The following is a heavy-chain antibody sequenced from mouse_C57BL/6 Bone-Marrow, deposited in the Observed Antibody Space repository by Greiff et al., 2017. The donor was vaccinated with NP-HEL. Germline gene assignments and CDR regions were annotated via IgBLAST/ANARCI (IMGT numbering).Heavy chain of an antibody. CDR1: GFNIKDDY. CDR3: TTWGYHFYYAMDY. Sequence: EVKLVESGAELVRPGASVKLSCTASGFNIKDDYMHWVKQRPEQGLEWIGWIDPENGDTEYASKFQGKAPITADTSSNTAYLQLSSLTSEDTAVYYCTTWGYHFYYAMDYWGQGTSVTVSS. CDR2: IDPENGDT. D-gene: IGHD2-2*01. V-gene: IGHV14-4*01. J-gene: IGHJ4*01.